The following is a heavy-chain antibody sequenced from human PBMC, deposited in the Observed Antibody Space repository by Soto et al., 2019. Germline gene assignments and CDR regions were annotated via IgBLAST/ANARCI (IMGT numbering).Heavy chain of an antibody. CDR3: ARSCGYDTYYFDY. Sequence: SETLSLTCAVYGGSFSGYYWSWIRLPPGKGLEWIGYIYHSGSTYYNPSLKSRVTISVDRSKNQFSLKLSSVTAADTAVYYCARSCGYDTYYFDYWGQGTLVTVSS. D-gene: IGHD3-22*01. J-gene: IGHJ4*02. CDR2: IYHSGST. CDR1: GGSFSGYY. V-gene: IGHV4-34*01.